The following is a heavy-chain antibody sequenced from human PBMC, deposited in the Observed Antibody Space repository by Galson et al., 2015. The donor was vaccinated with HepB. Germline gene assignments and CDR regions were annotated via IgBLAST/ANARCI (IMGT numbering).Heavy chain of an antibody. CDR1: GYTFTGYY. Sequence: SVKVSCKASGYTFTGYYMHWVRQAPGQGLEWMGRINPNSGGTNYAQKFQGRVTMTRDTSISTGYMELSRLRSDDTAVYYCAREGRVTMFPFDPWGQGTLVTVSS. V-gene: IGHV1-2*06. J-gene: IGHJ5*02. CDR3: AREGRVTMFPFDP. D-gene: IGHD3-10*02. CDR2: INPNSGGT.